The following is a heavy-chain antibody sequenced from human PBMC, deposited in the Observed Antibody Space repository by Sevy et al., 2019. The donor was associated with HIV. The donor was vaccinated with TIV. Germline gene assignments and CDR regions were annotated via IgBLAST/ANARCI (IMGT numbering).Heavy chain of an antibody. CDR3: ARGQYFFDY. V-gene: IGHV1-18*01. Sequence: ASVKVSCKVYGYTFKNDVITWVRQAPGQGLEWMGWVTGKNGDTRYAHNLQARVTMTRDTSTSTAYMDLRSLTADDTAVYYCARGQYFFDYWAQGTVVTVSS. CDR2: VTGKNGDT. CDR1: GYTFKNDV. D-gene: IGHD3-9*01. J-gene: IGHJ4*02.